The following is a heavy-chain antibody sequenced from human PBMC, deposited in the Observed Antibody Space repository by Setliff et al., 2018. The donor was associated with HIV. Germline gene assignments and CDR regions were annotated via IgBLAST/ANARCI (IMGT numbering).Heavy chain of an antibody. CDR1: GGSFGVSY. CDR2: INHSGIT. V-gene: IGHV4-34*01. D-gene: IGHD3-22*01. CDR3: ARASFYFESSRYYSTVSGFDY. Sequence: SETLSFTCAVYGGSFGVSYWAWIRQPPGKGLEWIGEINHSGITNSSPALRSRVTISVDTSKRQLSLKLSSVTAADTAIYFCARASFYFESSRYYSTVSGFDYWGQGTLVTVSS. J-gene: IGHJ4*02.